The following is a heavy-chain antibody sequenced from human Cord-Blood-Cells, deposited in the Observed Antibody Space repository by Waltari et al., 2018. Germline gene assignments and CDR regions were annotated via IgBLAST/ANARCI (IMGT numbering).Heavy chain of an antibody. Sequence: EVQLVESGGGLVQPGGYLRLSFAASGFPFSSPWMYWVRLDPVKGLVLVSRINSDGSSTSYADSVKGRFTISRDNAKNTLYLQMNSLRAEDTAVYYCARDLAGDKGDAFDIWGQGTMVTVSS. D-gene: IGHD7-27*01. V-gene: IGHV3-74*01. J-gene: IGHJ3*02. CDR2: INSDGSST. CDR3: ARDLAGDKGDAFDI. CDR1: GFPFSSPW.